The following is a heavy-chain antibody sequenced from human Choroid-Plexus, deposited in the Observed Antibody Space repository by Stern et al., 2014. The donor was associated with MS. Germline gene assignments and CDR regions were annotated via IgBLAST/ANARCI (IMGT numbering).Heavy chain of an antibody. Sequence: VQLVESGGGVVQPGRPLRLSCAASGFSFSSFGMHWVRQAPGKGLEWVALRSYDGSKDYADSVKGRFAISRDNAKNTVYLQMNSLRAEDTAVYYCAKDRQYLTFFFDFWGQGSLVTVSS. V-gene: IGHV3-30*18. J-gene: IGHJ4*02. CDR1: GFSFSSFG. D-gene: IGHD2/OR15-2a*01. CDR2: RSYDGSK. CDR3: AKDRQYLTFFFDF.